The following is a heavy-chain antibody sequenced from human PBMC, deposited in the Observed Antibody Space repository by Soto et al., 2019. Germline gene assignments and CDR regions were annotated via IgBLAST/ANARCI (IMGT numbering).Heavy chain of an antibody. CDR1: GDSVSTNSAT. V-gene: IGHV6-1*01. CDR2: TYYRSKWYN. J-gene: IGHJ5*02. Sequence: SQTLSLTCAISGDSVSTNSATWDWIRQSPSRGLEWLGRTYYRSKWYNDYAVSVKGRITINPDTSNNQFSLKLSSVTAADTAVYYCAIGSGYYKRNWFDPWGQGTLVTVSS. CDR3: AIGSGYYKRNWFDP. D-gene: IGHD3-22*01.